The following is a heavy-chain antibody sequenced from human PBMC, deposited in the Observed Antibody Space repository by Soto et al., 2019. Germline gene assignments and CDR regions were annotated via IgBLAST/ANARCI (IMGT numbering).Heavy chain of an antibody. CDR1: GFTFSSYG. Sequence: GGSLRLSCAASGFTFSSYGMHWVRQAPGKGLEWVAVISYDGSNKYYADSVKGRFTISRDNSKNTLYLQMNSLRAEDTAVYYCAKKESTSFNYYGSGSLDAFDIWGQVTMVTVSS. CDR3: AKKESTSFNYYGSGSLDAFDI. J-gene: IGHJ3*02. CDR2: ISYDGSNK. D-gene: IGHD3-10*01. V-gene: IGHV3-30*18.